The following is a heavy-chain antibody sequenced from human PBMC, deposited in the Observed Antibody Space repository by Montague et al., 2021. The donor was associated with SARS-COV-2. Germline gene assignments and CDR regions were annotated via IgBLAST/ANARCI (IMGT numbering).Heavy chain of an antibody. J-gene: IGHJ4*02. D-gene: IGHD3-16*01. CDR1: GGSISSSNW. Sequence: SETLSLTCAVPGGSISSSNWWSWVRQPPGKGLEWIGEIYHSGNTNYNPSLQSRFTISVDKSKNQFSLRLSSVTAADTAVYYCARSSILGAHRFDYWGQGTLVTVPS. CDR3: ARSSILGAHRFDY. V-gene: IGHV4-4*02. CDR2: IYHSGNT.